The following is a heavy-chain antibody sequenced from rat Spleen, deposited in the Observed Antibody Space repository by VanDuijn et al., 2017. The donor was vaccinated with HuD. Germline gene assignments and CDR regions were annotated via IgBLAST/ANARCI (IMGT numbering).Heavy chain of an antibody. CDR2: IWIDGNT. J-gene: IGHJ2*01. CDR3: ARDRTGPFDY. CDR1: GFSLTSYY. V-gene: IGHV2-43*01. Sequence: QVQLKESGPGLVQPSQTLSLTCTVSGFSLTSYYISWVRQPPGKGLEWLGVIWIDGNTGYTSFLKSRLSISRDTSRSQVFLKMNSLQTEDTATYFCARDRTGPFDYWGQGVKVTVSS. D-gene: IGHD4-2*01.